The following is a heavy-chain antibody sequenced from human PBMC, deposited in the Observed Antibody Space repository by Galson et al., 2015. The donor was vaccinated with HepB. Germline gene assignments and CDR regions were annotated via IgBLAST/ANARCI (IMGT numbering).Heavy chain of an antibody. V-gene: IGHV3-23*01. CDR1: GFTFKSYV. J-gene: IGHJ4*02. CDR3: AKSLTEFDS. CDR2: ISETGSNT. Sequence: SLRLSCAASGFTFKSYVMNWVRQAPGKGLEWVSTISETGSNTHYADSVQGRFTISRDNSKNTLDLQMDSLRVEDTAIYYCAKSLTEFDSWGQGTLVTVSS.